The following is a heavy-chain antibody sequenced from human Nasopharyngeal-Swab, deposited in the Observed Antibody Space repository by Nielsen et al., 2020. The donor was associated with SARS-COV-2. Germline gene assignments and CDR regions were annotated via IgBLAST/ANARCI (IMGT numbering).Heavy chain of an antibody. CDR3: ARVELYDFWSGYYLFDY. V-gene: IGHV1-18*01. Sequence: ASVKVSCKASGYTFTSYGISWVRQALGQGLEWMGWISAYNGNTNYAQKLQGRVTMTTDTSTSTAYMELRSLRSDDTAVYYCARVELYDFWSGYYLFDYWGQGTLVTVSS. J-gene: IGHJ4*02. D-gene: IGHD3-3*01. CDR2: ISAYNGNT. CDR1: GYTFTSYG.